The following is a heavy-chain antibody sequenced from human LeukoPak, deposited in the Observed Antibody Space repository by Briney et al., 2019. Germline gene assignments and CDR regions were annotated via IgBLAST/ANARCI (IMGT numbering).Heavy chain of an antibody. CDR3: ARTMGVKLGYCSSTSCLFDY. V-gene: IGHV1-2*02. D-gene: IGHD2-2*01. Sequence: ASVKVSCKASGYTFTGYYMHWVRQAPGQGLEWMGWINPNSGGTNYAQKFQGRVTMTRDTSISTAYMELSRLRSDDTAAYYCARTMGVKLGYCSSTSCLFDYWGQGTLVTVSS. J-gene: IGHJ4*02. CDR1: GYTFTGYY. CDR2: INPNSGGT.